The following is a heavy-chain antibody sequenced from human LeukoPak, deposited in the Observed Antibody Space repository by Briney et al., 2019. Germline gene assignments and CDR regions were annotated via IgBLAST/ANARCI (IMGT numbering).Heavy chain of an antibody. CDR3: AREETYYDSSGYPTPFDY. CDR1: GGTFSSYA. V-gene: IGHV1-69*04. Sequence: GSSVKVSCKASGGTFSSYAISWVRQAPGQRLEWMGRIIPILGIANYAQKFQGRVTITADKSTSTAYMELSSLRSEDAAVYYCAREETYYDSSGYPTPFDYWGQGTLVTVSS. CDR2: IIPILGIA. J-gene: IGHJ4*02. D-gene: IGHD3-22*01.